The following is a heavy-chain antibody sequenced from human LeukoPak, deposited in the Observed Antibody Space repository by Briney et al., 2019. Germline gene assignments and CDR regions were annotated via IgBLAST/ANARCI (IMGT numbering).Heavy chain of an antibody. Sequence: SETLSLTCTVSGGSISSGSYYWSWIRQPAGKGLEWIGRIYTSGSTNYNPSLKSRVTISVDTSKNQFSLKLSSVTAADTAVYHCARAFPLLPIQLWEDAFDIWGQGTMVTVSS. D-gene: IGHD5-18*01. V-gene: IGHV4-61*02. CDR3: ARAFPLLPIQLWEDAFDI. CDR1: GGSISSGSYY. CDR2: IYTSGST. J-gene: IGHJ3*02.